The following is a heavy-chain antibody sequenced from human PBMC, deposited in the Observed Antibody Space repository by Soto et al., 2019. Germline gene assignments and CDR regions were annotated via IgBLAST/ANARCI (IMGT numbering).Heavy chain of an antibody. CDR1: GFTFSSYA. CDR3: AKLAVVFWSGYWVPGVYYFDF. V-gene: IGHV3-23*01. Sequence: PGGSLRLSCAASGFTFSSYAMSCVRQAPGKGLEWVSAISGSGGSTYYADSVKGRFTISRDNSKNTLYLQMNSLRAEDTAAYYCAKLAVVFWSGYWVPGVYYFDFWGQGTLVTVSS. D-gene: IGHD3-3*01. CDR2: ISGSGGST. J-gene: IGHJ4*02.